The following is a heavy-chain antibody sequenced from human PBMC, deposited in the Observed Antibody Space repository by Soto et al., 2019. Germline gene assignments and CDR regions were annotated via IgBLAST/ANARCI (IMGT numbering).Heavy chain of an antibody. CDR2: ISYDGRNK. CDR3: AKGSYGISGLSLNWFDP. D-gene: IGHD3-22*01. V-gene: IGHV3-30*18. CDR1: GFTFSNYA. J-gene: IGHJ5*02. Sequence: QVQLVESGGGVVQPERSLRLSCAASGFTFSNYAMHWVRQAPGKGPEWVAAISYDGRNKYYADSVKGRFTISRDNSKNSLERRMNSLRADDTAVYYCAKGSYGISGLSLNWFDPWGQGNLVTVSS.